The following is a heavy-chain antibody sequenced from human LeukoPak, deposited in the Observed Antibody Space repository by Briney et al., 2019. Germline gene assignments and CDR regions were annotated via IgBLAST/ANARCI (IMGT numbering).Heavy chain of an antibody. V-gene: IGHV4-38-2*02. Sequence: SETLSLTCTVPGYSISSGYYWGWIRQPPGKGLEWIGSIYYSGSTYYNPSLKSRDTISVDTSKSQCSLKLSAVTAADTAVYYCARLPHKWLVLGGDYFDYWGQGTLVTASS. J-gene: IGHJ4*02. CDR2: IYYSGST. CDR1: GYSISSGYY. D-gene: IGHD6-19*01. CDR3: ARLPHKWLVLGGDYFDY.